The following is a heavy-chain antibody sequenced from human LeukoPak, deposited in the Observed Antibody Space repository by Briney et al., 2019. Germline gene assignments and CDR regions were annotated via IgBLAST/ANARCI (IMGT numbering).Heavy chain of an antibody. CDR2: ISSSSYYI. Sequence: GGSLRLSCAASGFTFSSYTMNWVRQAPGKGLEWVSSISSSSYYIYYADSVKGRFTISRDNAKNSLFLQMNSLRAEDTAVYSCTTGQNQGVAVAGTAGFDYWGQGALVTVSS. CDR3: TTGQNQGVAVAGTAGFDY. V-gene: IGHV3-21*04. CDR1: GFTFSSYT. D-gene: IGHD6-19*01. J-gene: IGHJ4*02.